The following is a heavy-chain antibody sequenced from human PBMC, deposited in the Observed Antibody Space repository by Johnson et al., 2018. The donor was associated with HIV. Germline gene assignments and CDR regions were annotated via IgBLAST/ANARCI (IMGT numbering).Heavy chain of an antibody. V-gene: IGHV3-7*01. Sequence: VQLVESGGGLVQPGGSLRLSCAASGFTFSDYYMSWIRQAPGKGLEWVASIKQDGSEQYYVGSVKGRFTISRDNAKNSLYRQMNSLRTEEPAVYYGARDLDTGGASGAFDMWGQGTLVTVSS. CDR3: ARDLDTGGASGAFDM. CDR1: GFTFSDYY. J-gene: IGHJ3*02. CDR2: IKQDGSEQ. D-gene: IGHD1-26*01.